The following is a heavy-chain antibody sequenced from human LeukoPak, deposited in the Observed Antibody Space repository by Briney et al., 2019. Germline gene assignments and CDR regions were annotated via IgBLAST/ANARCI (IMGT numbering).Heavy chain of an antibody. D-gene: IGHD1-1*01. CDR3: ARGGLERRPNWFDP. Sequence: GGSLRLSCAASGFTFSCYSMNWVRQAPGKGLEWVSSISSSSSYIYYADSVKGRFTISRDNAKNSLYLQMNSLRAEDTAVYYCARGGLERRPNWFDPWGQGTLVTVSS. CDR1: GFTFSCYS. V-gene: IGHV3-21*01. CDR2: ISSSSSYI. J-gene: IGHJ5*02.